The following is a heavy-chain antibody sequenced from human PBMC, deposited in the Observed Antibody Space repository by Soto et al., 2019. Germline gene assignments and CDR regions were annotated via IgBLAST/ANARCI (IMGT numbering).Heavy chain of an antibody. CDR3: ARKGPPRDAFDI. CDR2: VLGGGGST. CDR1: GFTFSSYA. V-gene: IGHV3-23*01. J-gene: IGHJ3*02. Sequence: EVQLLESGGGLVQPGESLRLSCAASGFTFSSYAMSWVRQTPGKGLEWVSGVLGGGGSTFYADSVQGRFTISRDNSKNTLYVQMNSLRAEDTAIYYCARKGPPRDAFDIWGQGTMVTVSS.